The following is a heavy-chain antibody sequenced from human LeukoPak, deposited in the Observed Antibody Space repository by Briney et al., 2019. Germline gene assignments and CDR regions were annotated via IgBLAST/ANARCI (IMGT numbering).Heavy chain of an antibody. V-gene: IGHV3-7*01. CDR1: GFTFSHYW. Sequence: GGSLRLSCAASGFTFSHYWMSWVRQAPGKGLEWVANIKQDGSEKYYVDSAKGRFTISRDNAKNSLFVQMNSLRAEDTAVYYCARGAHSAWYWDYWGQGTLVTVSS. CDR3: ARGAHSAWYWDY. J-gene: IGHJ4*02. CDR2: IKQDGSEK. D-gene: IGHD2-15*01.